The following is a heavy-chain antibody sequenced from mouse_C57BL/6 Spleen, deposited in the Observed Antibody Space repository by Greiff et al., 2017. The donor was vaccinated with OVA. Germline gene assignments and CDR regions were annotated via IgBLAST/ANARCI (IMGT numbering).Heavy chain of an antibody. J-gene: IGHJ3*01. CDR3: ARRRDDYDGFAY. CDR1: GYTFTDYN. Sequence: DVQLQESGPELVKPGASVKIPCKASGYTFTDYNMDWVKQSHGKSLEWIGDINPNNGGTIYNQKFKGKATLTVDKSSSTAYMELRSLTSEDTAVYYCARRRDDYDGFAYWGQGTLVTVSA. V-gene: IGHV1-18*01. CDR2: INPNNGGT. D-gene: IGHD2-4*01.